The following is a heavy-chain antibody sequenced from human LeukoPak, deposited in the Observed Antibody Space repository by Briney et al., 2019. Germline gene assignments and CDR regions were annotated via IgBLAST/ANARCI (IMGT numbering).Heavy chain of an antibody. Sequence: PSETLSLTCTVSGGSISSSNYYWGWIRQPPGKGLEWIGYIFNSGSTYYNPSLKSRVTILVDTSKNQFSLKLSSVTAADTAVYYCARGEYYDILTGYYKKNWFDPWGQGTLVTVSS. D-gene: IGHD3-9*01. V-gene: IGHV4-39*07. CDR2: IFNSGST. J-gene: IGHJ5*02. CDR1: GGSISSSNYY. CDR3: ARGEYYDILTGYYKKNWFDP.